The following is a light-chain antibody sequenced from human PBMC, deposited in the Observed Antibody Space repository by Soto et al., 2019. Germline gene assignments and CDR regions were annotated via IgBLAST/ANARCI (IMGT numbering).Light chain of an antibody. J-gene: IGKJ4*01. V-gene: IGKV3D-20*01. CDR3: QQYGSSPLT. Sequence: EIVLTQSPGTLSLSPGERATLSCRASQSVSSSYLAWYQQKPGLAPRLLIYDASSRATGIPDRFSGSGSGTDFTLTINRLEPEDFAVYYCQQYGSSPLTFGGGTKGDIK. CDR2: DAS. CDR1: QSVSSSY.